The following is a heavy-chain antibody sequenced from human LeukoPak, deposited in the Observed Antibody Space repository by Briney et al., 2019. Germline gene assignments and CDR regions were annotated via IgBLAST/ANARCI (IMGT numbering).Heavy chain of an antibody. CDR2: ISYDGSNK. Sequence: SGGSLRLSCAASGFTFSSYGMPWVRQAPGKGLEWVAVISYDGSNKYYADSVKGRFTISRDNSKNTLYLQMNSLRAEDTAVYYCAKDRSYYDSIYWGQGTLVTVSS. D-gene: IGHD3-22*01. J-gene: IGHJ4*02. CDR3: AKDRSYYDSIY. V-gene: IGHV3-30*18. CDR1: GFTFSSYG.